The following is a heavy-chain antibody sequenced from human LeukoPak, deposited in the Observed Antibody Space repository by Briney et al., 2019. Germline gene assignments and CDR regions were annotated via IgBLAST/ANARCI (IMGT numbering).Heavy chain of an antibody. CDR3: ARGFTVYRLSLDY. D-gene: IGHD3-16*02. Sequence: ASVKVSCQASGYTFTGYYMHWVRQAPGQGLEWMGFINPSGGGTSYAQKFQGRVTMTTDTSTSTVYMEVSSLRSEDTAVYYCARGFTVYRLSLDYWGQGTLVTVSS. CDR2: INPSGGGT. J-gene: IGHJ4*02. V-gene: IGHV1-46*01. CDR1: GYTFTGYY.